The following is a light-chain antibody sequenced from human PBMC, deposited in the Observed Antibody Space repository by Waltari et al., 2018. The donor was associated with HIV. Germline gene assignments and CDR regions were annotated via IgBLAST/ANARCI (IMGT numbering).Light chain of an antibody. Sequence: QSALTQPASVYGSPGQSVTVSCSGSGKDLGAYDYVSWFQHHPDKAPQLIIFDVSKRPSRISVRFSASKSGNTASLTISGLQPEDEADHFCCSYTSSDTWAFVGGTKVTVL. CDR2: DVS. CDR3: CSYTSSDTWA. V-gene: IGLV2-14*03. CDR1: GKDLGAYDY. J-gene: IGLJ2*01.